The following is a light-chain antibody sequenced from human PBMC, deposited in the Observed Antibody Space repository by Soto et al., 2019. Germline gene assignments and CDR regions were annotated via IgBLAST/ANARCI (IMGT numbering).Light chain of an antibody. J-gene: IGKJ3*01. CDR2: GAS. CDR1: QSVSSN. V-gene: IGKV3-15*01. CDR3: QQYNNWLGT. Sequence: EIVMTQSPATLSVPPGERATLSCRASQSVSSNLAWYQQKPGQAPRLLIYGASTRATGIPARFSGSGSGTEFTLTISSLQSEEFAVYYCQQYNNWLGTFGPGTKVDIK.